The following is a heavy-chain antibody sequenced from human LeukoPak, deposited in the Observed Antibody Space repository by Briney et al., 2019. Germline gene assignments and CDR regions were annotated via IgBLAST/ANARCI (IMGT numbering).Heavy chain of an antibody. CDR2: ITGRGVRT. V-gene: IGHV3-23*01. CDR1: GFTFSRYG. J-gene: IGHJ4*02. D-gene: IGHD2-2*01. CDR3: ANGAHPDSSHYYFDY. Sequence: GGSLRLSCAASGFTFSRYGMSWVRQAPGKGLEWVSAITGRGVRTYNGDSVKGRFTISRDTSKNTVYLQMNSLRGDDTTVYYCANGAHPDSSHYYFDYWGQGALVTVSS.